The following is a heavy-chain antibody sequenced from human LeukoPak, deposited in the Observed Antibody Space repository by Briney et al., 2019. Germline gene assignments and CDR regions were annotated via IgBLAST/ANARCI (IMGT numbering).Heavy chain of an antibody. V-gene: IGHV3-30*03. CDR1: GFTFSSYG. CDR3: AISGPAAAGTYYYYGMDV. Sequence: GGSLRLSCAASGFTFSSYGMRWVRQAPGKGLEWVAVISYDGSNKYYRDSVKGRFTIYRDNSKNTLYLQMNSLRAEDTAVYYCAISGPAAAGTYYYYGMDVWGKGTTVTVSS. D-gene: IGHD6-13*01. CDR2: ISYDGSNK. J-gene: IGHJ6*04.